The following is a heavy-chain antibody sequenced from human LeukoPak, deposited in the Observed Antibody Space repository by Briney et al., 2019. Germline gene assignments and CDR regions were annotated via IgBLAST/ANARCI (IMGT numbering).Heavy chain of an antibody. V-gene: IGHV4-59*01. J-gene: IGHJ6*02. CDR2: IYYSGST. Sequence: SQTLSLTCTISGGSISSYYWSWIRQPPGKGLEGIGYIYYSGSTNYNPSLKSRVTISVDTSKNQFSLKLSSVTAADTAVYYCARTGAYYYYGMDVWGQGTTVTVSS. CDR3: ARTGAYYYYGMDV. CDR1: GGSISSYY. D-gene: IGHD1-14*01.